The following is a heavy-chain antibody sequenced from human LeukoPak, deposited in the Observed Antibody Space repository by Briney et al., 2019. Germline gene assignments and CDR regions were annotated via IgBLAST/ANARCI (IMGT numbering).Heavy chain of an antibody. Sequence: PGGSLRLSCAASGFTFSSYAMSWVRQAPGKGLEWVSAISGSGGSTYYADSVKGRFTISRDNSKNTLYLKMNSLRAEDTAVYYCAKDAYYGVSMVRGVIGYWGQGTLVTVSS. V-gene: IGHV3-23*01. CDR1: GFTFSSYA. CDR2: ISGSGGST. J-gene: IGHJ4*02. D-gene: IGHD3-10*01. CDR3: AKDAYYGVSMVRGVIGY.